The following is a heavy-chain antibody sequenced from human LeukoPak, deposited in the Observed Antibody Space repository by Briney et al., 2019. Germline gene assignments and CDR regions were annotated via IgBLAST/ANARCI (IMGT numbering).Heavy chain of an antibody. V-gene: IGHV3-30*04. Sequence: GGSPRLSCAASGFTFSRFAIHWVRQAPGKGLEWVAVVSYDGSNKYYADSLKGRFTISRGNSKSMLYLQMNSLTVEDTAVYYCARGSDYYDSSGYYQHWGQGTLVTVSS. D-gene: IGHD3-22*01. J-gene: IGHJ4*01. CDR2: VSYDGSNK. CDR1: GFTFSRFA. CDR3: ARGSDYYDSSGYYQH.